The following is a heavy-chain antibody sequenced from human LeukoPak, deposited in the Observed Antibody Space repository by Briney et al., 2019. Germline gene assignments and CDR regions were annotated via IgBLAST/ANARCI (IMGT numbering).Heavy chain of an antibody. Sequence: ASVKVSCKASGYRFTSYGISWVRQAPGQGLEWMGWISAYNVNTNNAQKLQGRVTMTTDTSTSTAYMELRSLRPDDTAVYYCGRDRDWYKGGDYWGQGTLVTVSS. CDR3: GRDRDWYKGGDY. CDR2: ISAYNVNT. V-gene: IGHV1-18*01. CDR1: GYRFTSYG. J-gene: IGHJ4*02. D-gene: IGHD5-24*01.